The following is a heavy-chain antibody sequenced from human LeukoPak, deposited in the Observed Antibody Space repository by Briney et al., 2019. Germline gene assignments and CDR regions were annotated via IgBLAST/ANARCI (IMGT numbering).Heavy chain of an antibody. D-gene: IGHD1-26*01. J-gene: IGHJ4*02. V-gene: IGHV3-15*01. CDR1: GFNLQYAW. Sequence: KSGGSLRLSCAGSGFNLQYAWMTWVRQAPGKGLEWVGRIKSKRDGETTDYAALVKSRFSISRDDSKNTVYLQMNSVRTGDTAVYYCTSLVGSPTYWGQGTLVTVSS. CDR3: TSLVGSPTY. CDR2: IKSKRDGETT.